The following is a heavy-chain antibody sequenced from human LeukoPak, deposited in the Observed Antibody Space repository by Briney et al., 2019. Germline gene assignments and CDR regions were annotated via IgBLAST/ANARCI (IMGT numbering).Heavy chain of an antibody. V-gene: IGHV4-59*01. J-gene: IGHJ4*02. D-gene: IGHD3-9*01. CDR2: IYYSGST. CDR1: GGSLSNYY. CDR3: ARMPDILTGLDS. Sequence: SETLSLTCTVSGGSLSNYYWNWIRQPPGKGLEWIAYIYYSGSTNYNPSLKSRVTISLDTSKNQFSLKLSSVTTADTAVYYCARMPDILTGLDSWGQGTLVTVSS.